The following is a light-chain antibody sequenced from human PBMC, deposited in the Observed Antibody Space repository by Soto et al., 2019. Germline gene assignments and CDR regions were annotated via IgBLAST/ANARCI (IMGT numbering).Light chain of an antibody. CDR1: HSISSY. Sequence: DIQMTQSPSSLSASVGDRVTITCRASHSISSYLNWYQQKPGKAPTLLIYAVSTLQGGVPPRFSGSVSGTDFTLNISSLQPEDYATYYCQQSYNTPRTLGQRTKLEIK. CDR2: AVS. V-gene: IGKV1-39*01. CDR3: QQSYNTPRT. J-gene: IGKJ2*01.